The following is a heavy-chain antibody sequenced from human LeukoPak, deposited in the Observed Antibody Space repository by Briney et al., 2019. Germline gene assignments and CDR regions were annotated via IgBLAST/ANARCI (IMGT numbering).Heavy chain of an antibody. D-gene: IGHD6-19*01. V-gene: IGHV3-23*01. Sequence: GGSLRLSCATSGFIFSNYAVNWVRQAPGKGLEWVSIISGSGDTTYYADSVKGRFTISRDNSKNTLYLQMNSLRAEDTAVYYCAILDVAGDNWFDPWGQGTLVTVSS. CDR1: GFIFSNYA. CDR3: AILDVAGDNWFDP. J-gene: IGHJ5*02. CDR2: ISGSGDTT.